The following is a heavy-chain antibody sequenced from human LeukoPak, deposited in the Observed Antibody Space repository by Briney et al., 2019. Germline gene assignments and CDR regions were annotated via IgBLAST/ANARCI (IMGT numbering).Heavy chain of an antibody. CDR2: IYYSGST. V-gene: IGHV4-61*05. CDR1: GGSISSSSYY. Sequence: PSETLSLTCTVSGGSISSSSYYWGWIRQPPGKGLEWIGYIYYSGSTNYNPSLKSRVTISVDTSKNQFSLKLSSVTAADTAVYYCARSYSSSFLDWFDPWGQGTLVTVSS. D-gene: IGHD6-13*01. J-gene: IGHJ5*02. CDR3: ARSYSSSFLDWFDP.